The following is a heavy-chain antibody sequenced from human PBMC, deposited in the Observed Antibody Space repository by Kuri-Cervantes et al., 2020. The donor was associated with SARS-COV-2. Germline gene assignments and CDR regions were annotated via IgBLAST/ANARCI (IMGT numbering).Heavy chain of an antibody. Sequence: GESLKISCAASGFTFSSYGMNWVRQAPGKGLEYVSSISSSSSYIYYADSVKGRFTISRDNAKNSLHLQMNSLRAGDTAVYYCARDGGGRPTHSDYWGQGTLVTVSS. CDR1: GFTFSSYG. D-gene: IGHD2-15*01. V-gene: IGHV3-21*01. CDR2: ISSSSSYI. J-gene: IGHJ4*02. CDR3: ARDGGGRPTHSDY.